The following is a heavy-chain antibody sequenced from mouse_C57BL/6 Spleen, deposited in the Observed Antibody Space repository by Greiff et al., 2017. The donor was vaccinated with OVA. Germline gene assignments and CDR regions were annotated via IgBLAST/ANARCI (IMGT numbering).Heavy chain of an antibody. Sequence: QVQLQQPGAELVRPGTSVKLSCKASGYTFTSYWMHWVKQRPGQGLEWIGVIDPSDSYTNYNQKFKGKATLTVDTSSSTAYMQLSSLTSEDSAVYYCARSREGNYWGQGTTLTVSS. CDR1: GYTFTSYW. J-gene: IGHJ2*01. CDR2: IDPSDSYT. V-gene: IGHV1-59*01. CDR3: ARSREGNY.